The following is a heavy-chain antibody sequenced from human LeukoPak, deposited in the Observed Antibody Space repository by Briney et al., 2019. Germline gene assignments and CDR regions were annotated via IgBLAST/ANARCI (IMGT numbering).Heavy chain of an antibody. V-gene: IGHV4-4*02. CDR3: AREELGGERGIDY. CDR2: IYQSGTT. J-gene: IGHJ4*02. CDR1: GASISSRNW. D-gene: IGHD3-10*01. Sequence: SETLSLTCTVSGASISSRNWWTWVRQPPGKGLEWIGEIYQSGTTNYNPSLKSRVAISVDKSKNQFSLNLRSVTAADTAVYYCAREELGGERGIDYWGQGTLVTVSS.